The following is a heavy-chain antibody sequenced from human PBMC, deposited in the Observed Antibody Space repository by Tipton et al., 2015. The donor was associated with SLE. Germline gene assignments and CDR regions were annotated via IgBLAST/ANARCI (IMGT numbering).Heavy chain of an antibody. CDR2: IYHSST. V-gene: IGHV4-30-2*01. CDR3: ARGGAITMGQGEVDY. D-gene: IGHD3-10*01. Sequence: TLSLTCAVSGGSISSGGYSWSWIRQPPGKGLEWIGYIYHSSTYYNPSLKSRVTISVDRSKNQFSLKLSSVTAADTAVYYCARGGAITMGQGEVDYWGQGTLVTVSS. J-gene: IGHJ4*02. CDR1: GGSISSGGYS.